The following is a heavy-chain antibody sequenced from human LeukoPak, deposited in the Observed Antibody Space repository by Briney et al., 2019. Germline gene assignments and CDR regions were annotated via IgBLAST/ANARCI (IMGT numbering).Heavy chain of an antibody. CDR1: GGSFSGYY. D-gene: IGHD3-9*01. CDR3: ARRRLRYFDWLEGDYYYYYMDV. CDR2: INHIGST. Sequence: SETLSLTCAVYGGSFSGYYWSWIRQPPGKGLEWMGEINHIGSTNYNPSLKSRVTISVDTSKNQFSLKLSSVTAADTAVYYCARRRLRYFDWLEGDYYYYYMDVWGKGTTVTISS. J-gene: IGHJ6*03. V-gene: IGHV4-34*01.